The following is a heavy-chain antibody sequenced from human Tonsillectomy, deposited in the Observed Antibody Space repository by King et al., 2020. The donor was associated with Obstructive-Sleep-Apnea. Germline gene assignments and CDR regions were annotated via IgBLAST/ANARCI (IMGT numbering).Heavy chain of an antibody. Sequence: LQLQESGPGLVKPSQTLSLTCTVSGVSISSGGYYWSWIRQHPGKGLEWIGYIYYSGSTYYNPSLKSRVTISVDTSKNQFSLKLSSVTAADTAIYYCASLLPGPRWYFDLWGRGTLVTVSS. V-gene: IGHV4-31*03. CDR3: ASLLPGPRWYFDL. D-gene: IGHD2-21*01. CDR1: GVSISSGGYY. CDR2: IYYSGST. J-gene: IGHJ2*01.